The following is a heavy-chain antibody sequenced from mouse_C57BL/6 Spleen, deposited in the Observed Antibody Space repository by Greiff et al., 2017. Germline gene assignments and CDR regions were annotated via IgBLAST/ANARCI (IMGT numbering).Heavy chain of an antibody. D-gene: IGHD2-3*01. V-gene: IGHV1-26*01. CDR2: INPNNGGT. Sequence: EVQLQQSGPELVKPGASVKISCKASGYTFTDYYMNWVKQSHGKSLEWIGDINPNNGGTSYKQKFKGKATLTVDKSSSTAYMELRSLTSEDSAVYYCARFDGLYYFDYWGQGTTLTVSS. CDR3: ARFDGLYYFDY. CDR1: GYTFTDYY. J-gene: IGHJ2*01.